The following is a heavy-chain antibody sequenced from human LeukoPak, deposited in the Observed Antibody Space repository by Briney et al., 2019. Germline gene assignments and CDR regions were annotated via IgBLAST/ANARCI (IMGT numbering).Heavy chain of an antibody. CDR2: IYYSGST. Sequence: SETLSLTCTVSGGSISSYYWSWIRQPAGKGLEWIGYIYYSGSTYYNPSLKSRVTISVDTSKNQFSLKLSSVTAADTAVYYCASIIADPNYYYGMDVWGQGTTVTVSS. CDR1: GGSISSYY. CDR3: ASIIADPNYYYGMDV. V-gene: IGHV4-59*06. D-gene: IGHD6-13*01. J-gene: IGHJ6*02.